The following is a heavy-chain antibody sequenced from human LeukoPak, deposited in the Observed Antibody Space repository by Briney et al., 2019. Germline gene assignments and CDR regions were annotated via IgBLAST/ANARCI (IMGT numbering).Heavy chain of an antibody. J-gene: IGHJ3*02. V-gene: IGHV3-30*02. CDR3: AKVGNWKSSHADAFDI. Sequence: GGSLRLFCAASGFTFRSYGMHWVRQSPGKGLEWVAFIRYDGCNKYYADSVKGRFTISRDISKHTLYLQMNSLRAEDTAVYYCAKVGNWKSSHADAFDIWGQGTMVTVSS. D-gene: IGHD1-1*01. CDR1: GFTFRSYG. CDR2: IRYDGCNK.